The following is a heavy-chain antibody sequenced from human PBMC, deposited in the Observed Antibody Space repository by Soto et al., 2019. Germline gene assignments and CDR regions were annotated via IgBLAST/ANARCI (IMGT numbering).Heavy chain of an antibody. CDR1: GGTFRNSA. Sequence: QVQLEQSGAEVKKPGSSVKLSCKASGGTFRNSAISWVRQAPGQGLEWMGGIMPIFRTPDYAEKFQGRVPITADESTNTAYMELSGLRSDDTAVYYCARDNDRPQLGGNYYYILDVWGHGTTVTVSS. V-gene: IGHV1-69*12. CDR2: IMPIFRTP. D-gene: IGHD1-1*01. CDR3: ARDNDRPQLGGNYYYILDV. J-gene: IGHJ6*02.